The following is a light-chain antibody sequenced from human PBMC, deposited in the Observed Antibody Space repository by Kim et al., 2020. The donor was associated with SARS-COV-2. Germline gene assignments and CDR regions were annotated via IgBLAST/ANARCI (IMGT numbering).Light chain of an antibody. V-gene: IGKV3-20*01. CDR2: GAS. J-gene: IGKJ2*01. Sequence: SPGERATRSCRASQSVSSSNLAWYQQKPGQATRLLMYGASSRATGIPDRFSGSGSGTDFILTISRLEPEDFAVYYCQQYGIAPPYTFGQGTKLEI. CDR1: QSVSSSN. CDR3: QQYGIAPPYT.